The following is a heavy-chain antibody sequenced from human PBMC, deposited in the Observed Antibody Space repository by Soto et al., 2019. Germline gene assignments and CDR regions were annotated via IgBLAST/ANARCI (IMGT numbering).Heavy chain of an antibody. CDR3: ARDRTYSGYDFDY. CDR2: IIPILGIA. J-gene: IGHJ4*02. V-gene: IGHV1-69*04. CDR1: GGTFSSYT. Sequence: SVKVSCKASGGTFSSYTISWVRQAPGQGLEWMGRIIPILGIANYAQKFQGRVTITADKSTSTAYMELSSLRSEYTAVYYCARDRTYSGYDFDYWGQGTLVTVSS. D-gene: IGHD5-12*01.